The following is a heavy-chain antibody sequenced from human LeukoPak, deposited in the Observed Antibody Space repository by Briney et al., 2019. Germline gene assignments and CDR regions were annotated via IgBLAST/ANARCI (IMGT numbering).Heavy chain of an antibody. V-gene: IGHV4-34*01. J-gene: IGHJ4*02. Sequence: SETLSLTCAVYGGSFSGYYWSWIRQPPGKGLEWIGEINHSGSTSYNPSLKSRVTISVDTSKNQFSLKLSSVTAADTAVYYCARGRTPIVVVTAMDYWGQGTLVTVSS. CDR2: INHSGST. CDR3: ARGRTPIVVVTAMDY. D-gene: IGHD2-21*02. CDR1: GGSFSGYY.